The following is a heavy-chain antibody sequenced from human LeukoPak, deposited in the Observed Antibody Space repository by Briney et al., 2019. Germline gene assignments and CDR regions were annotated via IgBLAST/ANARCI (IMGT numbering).Heavy chain of an antibody. Sequence: GESLKISCKGSGYSFTSHWIGWVRQMPGKGLDWMGIIYPGGSDTRYSPSFQGQVTISADKSISTAYLQWSSLKASDTAIYYCARQVSGWYSYWGQGTLVTVSS. D-gene: IGHD6-19*01. CDR2: IYPGGSDT. CDR1: GYSFTSHW. J-gene: IGHJ4*02. V-gene: IGHV5-51*01. CDR3: ARQVSGWYSY.